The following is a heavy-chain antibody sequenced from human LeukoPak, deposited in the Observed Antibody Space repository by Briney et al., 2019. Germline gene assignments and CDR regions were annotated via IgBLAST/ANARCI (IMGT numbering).Heavy chain of an antibody. D-gene: IGHD6-13*01. CDR2: INTNTGNP. V-gene: IGHV7-4-1*02. CDR3: ARLSVSSWYPYLDY. Sequence: ASVKVSCKASGYTFTSYAMNWVRQAPGQGLEWMGWINTNTGNPTYAQGFTGRFVFSLDTSVSTAYLQISSLKAEDTAVYYCARLSVSSWYPYLDYWGQGSLVTVSS. CDR1: GYTFTSYA. J-gene: IGHJ4*02.